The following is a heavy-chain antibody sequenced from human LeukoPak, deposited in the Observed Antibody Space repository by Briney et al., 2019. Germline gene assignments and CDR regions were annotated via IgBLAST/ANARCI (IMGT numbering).Heavy chain of an antibody. CDR2: ITSGGGVI. D-gene: IGHD3-16*01. V-gene: IGHV3-48*03. J-gene: IGHJ4*02. Sequence: GRSLRLSCVASGFTFETYHMNWVRQAPGKGLEWLSGITSGGGVIYYADSVKGRFTISRDDAPNSVFLQMSGLTVADTAVYYCARKRLADLGDDTSFGGTPFDSWGQGTLVIVSS. CDR1: GFTFETYH. CDR3: ARKRLADLGDDTSFGGTPFDS.